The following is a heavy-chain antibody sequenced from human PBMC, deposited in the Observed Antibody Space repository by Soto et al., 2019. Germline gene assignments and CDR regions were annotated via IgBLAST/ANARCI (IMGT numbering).Heavy chain of an antibody. J-gene: IGHJ6*02. D-gene: IGHD3-10*01. CDR1: GYTLNIYG. CDR3: AREGYYSGSGTYSPPRYYGMDA. Sequence: QVQLVQSGAEVKTPGASVKVSCNASGYTLNIYGITWVRQAPGQGLEWIGWISDYSGNTFYGKKFQGRVTMTTDTSTRTAYMELKSLRSDDTAVYYCAREGYYSGSGTYSPPRYYGMDAWGQGTTVTVSS. CDR2: ISDYSGNT. V-gene: IGHV1-18*01.